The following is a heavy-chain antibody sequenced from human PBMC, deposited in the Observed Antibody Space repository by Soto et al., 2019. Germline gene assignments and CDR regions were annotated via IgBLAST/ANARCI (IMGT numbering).Heavy chain of an antibody. CDR1: GFTFSSYG. CDR2: ISYDGSNK. Sequence: GGALILSWAASGFTFSSYGMHWVLQAPGKGLEWVAVISYDGSNKYYADSVKGRFTISRDNSKNTLYLQMNSLRAEDTAVYYCAKDQYCSGGSCYPRPDAYYSSYYMDVWGKGTTVTVSS. J-gene: IGHJ6*03. V-gene: IGHV3-30*18. D-gene: IGHD2-15*01. CDR3: AKDQYCSGGSCYPRPDAYYSSYYMDV.